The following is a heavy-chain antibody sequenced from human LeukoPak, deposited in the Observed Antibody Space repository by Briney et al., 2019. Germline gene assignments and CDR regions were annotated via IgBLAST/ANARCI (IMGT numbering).Heavy chain of an antibody. V-gene: IGHV1-18*01. D-gene: IGHD2-2*01. Sequence: ASVKVSCKASGYTFTNYGISWVRQAPGQGLEWMGWISTYNGNTNYAQKLQGRVTMTTDTSTSTAYMELRSLRSDDTAVYYCARVVVPAASNHYYFDYWGQGTLVTVSS. CDR2: ISTYNGNT. CDR1: GYTFTNYG. CDR3: ARVVVPAASNHYYFDY. J-gene: IGHJ4*02.